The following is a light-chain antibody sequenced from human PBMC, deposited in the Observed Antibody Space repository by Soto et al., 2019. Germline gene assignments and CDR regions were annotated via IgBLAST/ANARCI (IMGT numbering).Light chain of an antibody. CDR2: GTS. V-gene: IGKV3-15*01. CDR1: QSVSSN. CDR3: KQYDSWPPLFT. J-gene: IGKJ3*01. Sequence: EIIMTQSPATLSVSPGERATLSCRASQSVSSNLAWYRQRPGQAPRLLIYGTSTRATGIPDRFSGSGSGTEFTLTISSLPSEDFAVYYCKQYDSWPPLFTFGPGTKVDLK.